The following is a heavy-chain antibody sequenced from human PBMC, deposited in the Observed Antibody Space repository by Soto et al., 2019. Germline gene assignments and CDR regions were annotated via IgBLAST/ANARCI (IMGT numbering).Heavy chain of an antibody. CDR3: ARDAPRYCSSTSCYRMYYYYGMDV. CDR2: IIPIFGTA. J-gene: IGHJ6*02. D-gene: IGHD2-2*02. CDR1: GGTFSSYA. V-gene: IGHV1-69*06. Sequence: QVQLVQSGAEVKKPGSSVKVSCKASGGTFSSYAISWVRQAPGQGLEWMGGIIPIFGTANYAQKFQGRVTITADKSASTAYMELRSLRSEDTAVYYCARDAPRYCSSTSCYRMYYYYGMDVWGQGTTVTVSS.